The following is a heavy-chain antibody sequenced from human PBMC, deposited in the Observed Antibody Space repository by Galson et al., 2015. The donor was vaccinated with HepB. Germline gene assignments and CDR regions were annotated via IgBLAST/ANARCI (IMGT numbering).Heavy chain of an antibody. D-gene: IGHD3-3*01. Sequence: SLRLSCAASGSTYSRYCMSWVRQAPGKGLEWVASISDDGSIKYYADSVKGRFTISRDNAKKSLYLQMNSLRAEDTAVYYCARDFWSGYSFLFDYWGQGTL. CDR3: ARDFWSGYSFLFDY. CDR2: ISDDGSIK. J-gene: IGHJ4*02. CDR1: GSTYSRYC. V-gene: IGHV3-7*01.